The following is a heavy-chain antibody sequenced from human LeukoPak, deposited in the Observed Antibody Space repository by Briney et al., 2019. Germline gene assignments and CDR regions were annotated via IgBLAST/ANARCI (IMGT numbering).Heavy chain of an antibody. CDR2: IYHSGST. CDR3: ARDDSGYSYGFLGC. Sequence: PSETLSLTCTVSGYSISSGYYWGWTRQPPGKGLEWIGSIYHSGSTYYNPSLRSRVTISVDTSKNQFSLKLSSVTAADTAVYYCARDDSGYSYGFLGCWGQGTLVTVSS. V-gene: IGHV4-38-2*02. J-gene: IGHJ4*02. CDR1: GYSISSGYY. D-gene: IGHD5-18*01.